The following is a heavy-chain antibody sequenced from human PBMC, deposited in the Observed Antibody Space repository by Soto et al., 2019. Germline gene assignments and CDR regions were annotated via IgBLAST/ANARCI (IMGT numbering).Heavy chain of an antibody. CDR2: ISGSGGST. CDR3: ATAIWSNYYGSGPLY. CDR1: GFTFSSYA. Sequence: GGSLRLSCAASGFTFSSYAMSWVRQAPGKGLEWVSAISGSGGSTYYADSVKGRFTISRDNSKNTLYLQMNSLRAEDTAVYYCATAIWSNYYGSGPLYWGQGTLVTVSS. J-gene: IGHJ4*02. D-gene: IGHD3-10*01. V-gene: IGHV3-23*01.